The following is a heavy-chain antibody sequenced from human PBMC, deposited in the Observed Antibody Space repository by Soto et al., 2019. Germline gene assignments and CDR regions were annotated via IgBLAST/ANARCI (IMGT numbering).Heavy chain of an antibody. D-gene: IGHD2-8*01. CDR1: VFTCSSYG. CDR2: MSYDGSHE. Sequence: GPLRLSCVASVFTCSSYGMHWVRQAPGKGLAWVAVMSYDGSHEYYADSVKGRFTISRDNSKTILYLQMNSLRLEDTAVYYCAKGSVLRVVEAPLAILGGVDVWGQGAMVTVSS. CDR3: AKGSVLRVVEAPLAILGGVDV. V-gene: IGHV3-30*18. J-gene: IGHJ6*02.